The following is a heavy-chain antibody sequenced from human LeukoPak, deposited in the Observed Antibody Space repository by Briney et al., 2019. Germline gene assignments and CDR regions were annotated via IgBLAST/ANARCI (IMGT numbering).Heavy chain of an antibody. CDR2: INSDGSST. V-gene: IGHV3-74*01. D-gene: IGHD3-10*01. Sequence: PGGSLRLSCAASRFTFSTYWMHWVRQAPGKGLVWVSRINSDGSSTGYADSVKGRFTISRDNAKNTLYLQMNSLRAEDTALYYCARATLGSDDAFDIWGQGTMVTVSS. CDR3: ARATLGSDDAFDI. J-gene: IGHJ3*02. CDR1: RFTFSTYW.